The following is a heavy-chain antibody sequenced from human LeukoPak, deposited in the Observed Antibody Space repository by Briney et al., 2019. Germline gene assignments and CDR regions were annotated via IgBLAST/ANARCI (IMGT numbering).Heavy chain of an antibody. CDR1: GFTFSSYW. D-gene: IGHD4-23*01. CDR2: IKGDGSST. J-gene: IGHJ6*02. CDR3: ARDHGGLGMDV. Sequence: GGSLRLSCAASGFTFSSYWMHWVRHTPGKGLVWVSRIKGDGSSTSYADSVKGRFTISRDNAKNSLYLQMNSLRAEDTAVYYCARDHGGLGMDVWGQGTTVTVSS. V-gene: IGHV3-74*01.